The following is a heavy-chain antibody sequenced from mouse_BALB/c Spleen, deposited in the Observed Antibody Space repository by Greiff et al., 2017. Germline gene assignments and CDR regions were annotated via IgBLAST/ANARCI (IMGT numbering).Heavy chain of an antibody. CDR2: IDPANGNT. V-gene: IGHV14-3*02. CDR1: GFNIKDTY. CDR3: ATGDY. Sequence: LVESGAELVKPGASVKLSCTASGFNIKDTYMHWVKQRPEQGLEWIGRIDPANGNTKYDPKFQGKATITADTSSNTAYLQLSSLTSEDTAVYYCATGDYWGQGTTLTVSS. J-gene: IGHJ2*01. D-gene: IGHD4-1*01.